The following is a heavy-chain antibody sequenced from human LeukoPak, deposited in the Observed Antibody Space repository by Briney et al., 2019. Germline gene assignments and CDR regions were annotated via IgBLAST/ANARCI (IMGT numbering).Heavy chain of an antibody. Sequence: PGGSLRLSCAASGFTFSDHYMSRIRQAPGKGLEWLSYIGGSGSNIQYADSVKGRFTISRDNRKNVLYLQMNSLRDEDTAVYYCTRDPRLSLYWGQGTLVTVSS. CDR2: IGGSGSNI. CDR3: TRDPRLSLY. D-gene: IGHD2-21*01. V-gene: IGHV3-11*01. CDR1: GFTFSDHY. J-gene: IGHJ4*02.